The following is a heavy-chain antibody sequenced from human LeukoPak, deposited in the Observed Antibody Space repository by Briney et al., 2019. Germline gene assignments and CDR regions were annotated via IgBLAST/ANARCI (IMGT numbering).Heavy chain of an antibody. CDR3: ARQNSYGGTFDY. CDR2: IYCSGST. J-gene: IGHJ4*02. CDR1: GGSISSYY. V-gene: IGHV4-59*08. D-gene: IGHD5-18*01. Sequence: SETLSLTCTVSGGSISSYYWSWIRQPPGKGLEWIGYIYCSGSTNYNPSLKSRVTISVDTSKNQFSLKLSSVTAADTAVYYCARQNSYGGTFDYWGQGTLVTVSS.